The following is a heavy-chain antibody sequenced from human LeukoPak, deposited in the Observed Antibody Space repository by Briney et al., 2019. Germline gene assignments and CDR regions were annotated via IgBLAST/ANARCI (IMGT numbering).Heavy chain of an antibody. CDR3: ARDIAVAASIGANYYYYMDV. D-gene: IGHD6-19*01. Sequence: ASVKVSCKASGYTFTSYAMNWVRQAPGQGLEWMGWINTNTGNPTYAQGFTGRFVFSLDTSVSTAYLQISSLKAEDTAVYYCARDIAVAASIGANYYYYMDVWGKGTTVTVSS. J-gene: IGHJ6*03. CDR2: INTNTGNP. V-gene: IGHV7-4-1*02. CDR1: GYTFTSYA.